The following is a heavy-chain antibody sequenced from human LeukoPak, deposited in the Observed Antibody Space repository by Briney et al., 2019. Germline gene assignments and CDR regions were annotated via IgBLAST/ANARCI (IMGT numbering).Heavy chain of an antibody. CDR1: GGSISSSSYY. V-gene: IGHV4-39*01. CDR2: IYHSGYT. Sequence: SETLSLTCTVSGGSISSSSYYWGWIRQPPGKGLEWIGSIYHSGYTYYNPSVESRVTISVDTSKNQFSLKLSSVTAADTAVYYCARRRVLWFGVGPYNWFDPWGQGTLVTVSS. J-gene: IGHJ5*02. CDR3: ARRRVLWFGVGPYNWFDP. D-gene: IGHD3-10*01.